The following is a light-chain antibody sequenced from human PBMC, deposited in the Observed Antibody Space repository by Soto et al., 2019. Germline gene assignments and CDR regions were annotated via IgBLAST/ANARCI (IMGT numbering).Light chain of an antibody. CDR3: QQRDSWPIT. V-gene: IGKV3-11*01. J-gene: IGKJ5*01. Sequence: EIVLTQSPASLSLSPGERATLSCRASQSVDSYLVWYQQKPGQAPRLLIFGASNRATVIPARFSGSGSGTDFTLTINSLEPDDFAVYYCQQRDSWPITFGQGTRLEIK. CDR1: QSVDSY. CDR2: GAS.